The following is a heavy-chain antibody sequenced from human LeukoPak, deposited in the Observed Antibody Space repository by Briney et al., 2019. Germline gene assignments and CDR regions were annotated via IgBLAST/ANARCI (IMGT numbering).Heavy chain of an antibody. D-gene: IGHD6-6*01. CDR1: GDSISSSGYY. V-gene: IGHV4-30-2*01. CDR2: IYHSGST. CDR3: ARDTPDKSITARRRYYYYMDV. Sequence: MASETLSLTCIVSGDSISSSGYYWSWIRQPPGKGLEWIGYIYHSGSTYYNPSLKSRVTISVDMFKNHFSLTLSSVTAADTAVYYCARDTPDKSITARRRYYYYMDVWGKGTTVTVSS. J-gene: IGHJ6*03.